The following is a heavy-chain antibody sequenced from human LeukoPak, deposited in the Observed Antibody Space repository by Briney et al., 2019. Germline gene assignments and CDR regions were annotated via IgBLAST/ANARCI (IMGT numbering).Heavy chain of an antibody. CDR2: IYYSGTT. V-gene: IGHV4-39*07. J-gene: IGHJ6*03. CDR3: ARTEESGYSYRYFGYYYYMDV. CDR1: GGSISSSSYY. Sequence: PSETLSLTCNVSGGSISSSSYYWGWIRQPPGKGLELIGNIYYSGTTYYNPSLKSRVTISVDTSKNQFSLKLSSVTAADTAVYYCARTEESGYSYRYFGYYYYMDVWGKGTTVTVSS. D-gene: IGHD5-18*01.